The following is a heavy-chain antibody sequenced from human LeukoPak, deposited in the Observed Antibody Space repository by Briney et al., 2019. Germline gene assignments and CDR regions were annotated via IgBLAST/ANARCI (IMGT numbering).Heavy chain of an antibody. D-gene: IGHD2-2*01. V-gene: IGHV4-59*08. CDR1: GGSISNYY. Sequence: SETLSLTCTVSGGSISNYYWSWIRQPPGKGLEWIGYIYYSGSTNYNPSLKSRVTISVDTSKNQFSLKLSSVTAADTAMYYCARGISIDSWGQGTLVTVSS. CDR3: ARGISIDS. CDR2: IYYSGST. J-gene: IGHJ4*02.